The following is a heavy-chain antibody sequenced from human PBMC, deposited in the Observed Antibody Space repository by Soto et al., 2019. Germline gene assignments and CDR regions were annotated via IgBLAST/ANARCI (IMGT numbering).Heavy chain of an antibody. Sequence: GGALRLSCAASGFTFSSYAMSWVRQAPGKGLEWVSAISGSGVSTYYADSVKGRFTISRDNSKNTLYLQMNSLRAEDTAVYYCAKSPGMYYYDSSGYYHYDYWGQGTLVTVSS. CDR1: GFTFSSYA. D-gene: IGHD3-22*01. V-gene: IGHV3-23*01. CDR3: AKSPGMYYYDSSGYYHYDY. J-gene: IGHJ4*02. CDR2: ISGSGVST.